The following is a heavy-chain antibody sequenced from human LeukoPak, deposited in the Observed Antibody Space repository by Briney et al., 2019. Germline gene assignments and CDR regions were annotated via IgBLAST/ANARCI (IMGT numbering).Heavy chain of an antibody. Sequence: GGSLRLSCAASGFTFSSYSMNWVRQAPGKGLEWVSYISSSSSTIYYADSVKGRFTISRDNAKNSLYLQMNSLRAEDTAVYYCARDRELELEVNYYGMDVWGQGTTVTVSS. CDR2: ISSSSSTI. V-gene: IGHV3-48*04. J-gene: IGHJ6*02. CDR1: GFTFSSYS. D-gene: IGHD1-26*01. CDR3: ARDRELELEVNYYGMDV.